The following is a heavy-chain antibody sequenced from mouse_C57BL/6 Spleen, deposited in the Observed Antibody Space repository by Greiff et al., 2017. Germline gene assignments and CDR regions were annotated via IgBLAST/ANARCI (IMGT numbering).Heavy chain of an antibody. CDR1: GYTFTSYD. CDR3: ARFYDGYPGFAY. Sequence: VKLVESGPELVKPGASVKLSCKASGYTFTSYDIHWVKQRPGQGLEWIGWIYPREGSTTYNPKFKGKATLTVYTSSSTAYMELHSLTSEDSAVYFCARFYDGYPGFAYWGQGTLLTVSA. J-gene: IGHJ3*01. D-gene: IGHD2-3*01. V-gene: IGHV1-85*01. CDR2: IYPREGST.